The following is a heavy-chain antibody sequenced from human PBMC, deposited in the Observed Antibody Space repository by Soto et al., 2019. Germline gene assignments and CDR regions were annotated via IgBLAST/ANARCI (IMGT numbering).Heavy chain of an antibody. CDR1: GYTFDMYG. CDR2: ISGDHGYT. D-gene: IGHD2-2*01. Sequence: PVASVKVSCKASGYTFDMYGITWVRQAPGQGLEWMGWISGDHGYTNYAQKVQGRVTMTTDTSTSTAYMELTRLRSDDAAVYYCARDLDRYCTSTSCLNYFYAMDVWGQGTTVTVSS. J-gene: IGHJ6*02. CDR3: ARDLDRYCTSTSCLNYFYAMDV. V-gene: IGHV1-18*04.